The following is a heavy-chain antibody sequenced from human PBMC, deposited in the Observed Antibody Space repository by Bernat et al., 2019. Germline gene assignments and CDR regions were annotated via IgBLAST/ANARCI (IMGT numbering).Heavy chain of an antibody. CDR1: GFTFSSYA. V-gene: IGHV3-30-3*01. Sequence: QVQLVESGGGVVQPGRSLRLSCAASGFTFSSYAMHWVRQAPGKGLEWVAVISYDGSNKYYADSVKGRFTISRDNPKNTLYLQMNSLRAEDTAVYYCARDQINPAFTPAYWFDPWGQGTLVTVSS. CDR3: ARDQINPAFTPAYWFDP. CDR2: ISYDGSNK. J-gene: IGHJ5*02.